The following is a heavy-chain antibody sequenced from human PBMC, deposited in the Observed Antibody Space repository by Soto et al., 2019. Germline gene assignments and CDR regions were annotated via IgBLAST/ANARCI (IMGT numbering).Heavy chain of an antibody. V-gene: IGHV1-18*01. J-gene: IGHJ4*02. Sequence: QVHLVQSGAEVKKPGASVKVSCKGSGYTFTSYGITWVRQAPGQGLEWMGWISAHNGNTDYAQKLQGRVTVTRDTSTSSAYMELRSLRADDTAVYYCARGRYGDYWGQGALVTVSS. CDR2: ISAHNGNT. D-gene: IGHD1-1*01. CDR1: GYTFTSYG. CDR3: ARGRYGDY.